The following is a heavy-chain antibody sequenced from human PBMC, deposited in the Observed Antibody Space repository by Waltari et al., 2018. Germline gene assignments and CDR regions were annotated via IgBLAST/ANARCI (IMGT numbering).Heavy chain of an antibody. V-gene: IGHV4-38-2*02. CDR2: IYHSGST. J-gene: IGHJ3*02. CDR3: ARMNPYDSSGYYYEIGAFDI. Sequence: QVQLQESGPGLVKPSETLSLTCTVSGYSISSGYYWGWIRQPPGKGLEWIGSIYHSGSTYSNPSLKGRVTQSVDTSKNQFSLKLSSVTAADTAVYYCARMNPYDSSGYYYEIGAFDIWGQGTMVTVSS. D-gene: IGHD3-22*01. CDR1: GYSISSGYY.